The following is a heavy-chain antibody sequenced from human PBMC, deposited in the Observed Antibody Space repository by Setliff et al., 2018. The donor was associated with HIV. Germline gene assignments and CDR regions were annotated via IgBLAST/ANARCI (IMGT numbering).Heavy chain of an antibody. CDR1: GYTFTASY. D-gene: IGHD2-21*01. V-gene: IGHV1-2*02. CDR3: TRGRGIIGALVY. Sequence: ASVKVSCKTSGYTFTASYLHWVRQAPGQGLQWMGWMHPNSGATKYAQKFRDRVTLTGDTSISTASMELSSLKSDDTAMYYCTRGRGIIGALVYWGQGTLVTVSS. J-gene: IGHJ4*02. CDR2: MHPNSGAT.